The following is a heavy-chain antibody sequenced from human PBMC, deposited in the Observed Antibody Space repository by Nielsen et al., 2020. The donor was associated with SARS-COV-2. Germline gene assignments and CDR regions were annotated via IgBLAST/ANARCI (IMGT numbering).Heavy chain of an antibody. J-gene: IGHJ6*02. CDR3: ARVSIVVVTAIHYGMDV. CDR2: ISAYNGNT. D-gene: IGHD2-21*02. Sequence: ASVKVSCKASGYTFTSYGISWVRQAPGQGLEWMGWISAYNGNTNYAQKLQGRVTMTTDTSTSTAYMELRSPRSDDTAVYYCARVSIVVVTAIHYGMDVWGQGTTVTVSS. V-gene: IGHV1-18*01. CDR1: GYTFTSYG.